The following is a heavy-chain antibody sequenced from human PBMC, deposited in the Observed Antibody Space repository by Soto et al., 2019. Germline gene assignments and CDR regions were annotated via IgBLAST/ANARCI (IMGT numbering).Heavy chain of an antibody. CDR1: GDTFTGYY. V-gene: IGHV1-2*04. J-gene: IGHJ3*02. CDR3: ARDKVDGFGELVAFDI. CDR2: INPNSGGT. Sequence: ASVKVCCKASGDTFTGYYMHWVRQAPGQGLEWMGWINPNSGGTNYAQKFQGWVTMTRDTSISTAYMELSRLRSDDTAVYYCARDKVDGFGELVAFDIWGQGTMVTVSS. D-gene: IGHD3-10*01.